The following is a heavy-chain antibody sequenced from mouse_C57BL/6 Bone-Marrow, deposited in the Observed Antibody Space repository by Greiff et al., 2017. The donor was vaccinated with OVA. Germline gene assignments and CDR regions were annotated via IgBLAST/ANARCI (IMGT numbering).Heavy chain of an antibody. J-gene: IGHJ4*01. CDR2: INPGSGGT. D-gene: IGHD2-3*01. CDR1: GYAFTNYL. V-gene: IGHV1-54*01. Sequence: QVQLQQSGAELVRPGTSVKVSCKASGYAFTNYLIEWVKQRPGQGLEWIGVINPGSGGTNYNEKFKGKATLTADKSSHTAYMQLSSLTSADSAVYFCARGGGLLPYYYAMDSGVQGTAFTVSS. CDR3: ARGGGLLPYYYAMDS.